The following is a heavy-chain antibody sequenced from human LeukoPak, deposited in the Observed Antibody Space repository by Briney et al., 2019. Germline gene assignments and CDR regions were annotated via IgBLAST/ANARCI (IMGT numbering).Heavy chain of an antibody. Sequence: ASVKVPCKASGYTLTGYYMHWVRQAPGQGLEWMGWINPNSGGTNYAQKFQGRVTTTRDTSISTAYMELSRLRSDDTAVYYCARARDIVVVPAAPGDYWGQGTLVTVSS. J-gene: IGHJ4*02. CDR1: GYTLTGYY. CDR3: ARARDIVVVPAAPGDY. CDR2: INPNSGGT. V-gene: IGHV1-2*02. D-gene: IGHD2-2*01.